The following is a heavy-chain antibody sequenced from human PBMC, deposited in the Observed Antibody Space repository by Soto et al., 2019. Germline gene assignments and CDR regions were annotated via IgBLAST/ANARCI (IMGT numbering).Heavy chain of an antibody. D-gene: IGHD5-12*01. CDR2: ISWNSGSI. V-gene: IGHV3-9*01. CDR1: GFTFDDYA. J-gene: IGHJ6*03. Sequence: EVQLVESGGGLVQPGRSLRLSCAASGFTFDDYAMHWVRQAPGKGLEWVSGISWNSGSIGYADSVKGRFTISRDNAKNSLYLQMNSLRAEDTALYYCAKPRESGYSGYDYYYMDVWGKGTTVTVSS. CDR3: AKPRESGYSGYDYYYMDV.